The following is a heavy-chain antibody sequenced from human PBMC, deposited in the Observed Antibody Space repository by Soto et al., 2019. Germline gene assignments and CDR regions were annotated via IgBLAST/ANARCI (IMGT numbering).Heavy chain of an antibody. D-gene: IGHD2-15*01. Sequence: GGSLRLSCAASGFTFSSYAMSWVRQAPGKGLEWVSAISGSGGSTYYADSVKGRFTISRDNSRNTLYLQMNSLRAEDTAVYYCAKESHHADIVVVVAANWFDPWGQGTLVTVSS. J-gene: IGHJ5*02. CDR3: AKESHHADIVVVVAANWFDP. CDR1: GFTFSSYA. CDR2: ISGSGGST. V-gene: IGHV3-23*01.